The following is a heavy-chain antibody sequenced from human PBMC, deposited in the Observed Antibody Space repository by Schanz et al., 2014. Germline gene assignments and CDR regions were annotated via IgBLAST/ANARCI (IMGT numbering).Heavy chain of an antibody. CDR3: VRDAGRDGYNLAFDV. Sequence: VQLVESGGGVVQPGGSLRLSCAVSGFTVSTNYMTWVRQAPGKGLECVSVLYTGGSTFYAESVRGRFFISRDSSKNTLFLHMNSLRAEDTAVYYCVRDAGRDGYNLAFDVWGQGTLVTVSS. D-gene: IGHD1-1*01. J-gene: IGHJ3*01. CDR2: LYTGGST. CDR1: GFTVSTNY. V-gene: IGHV3-53*01.